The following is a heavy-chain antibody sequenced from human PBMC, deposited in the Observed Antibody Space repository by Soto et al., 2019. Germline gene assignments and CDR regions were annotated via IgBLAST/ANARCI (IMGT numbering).Heavy chain of an antibody. J-gene: IGHJ6*02. CDR1: GVTCSSYT. Sequence: PXGALRVSCAASGVTCSSYTMHWVRQAPGKGLDWVAVISYDGSNKYYADSVKGRFTISRDNSKNTLYLQMNSLRDEDTAAYYCARAGSNYGGNPRLSYYYYYGMDVWAQGTTVTVSS. V-gene: IGHV3-30-3*01. CDR2: ISYDGSNK. D-gene: IGHD4-17*01. CDR3: ARAGSNYGGNPRLSYYYYYGMDV.